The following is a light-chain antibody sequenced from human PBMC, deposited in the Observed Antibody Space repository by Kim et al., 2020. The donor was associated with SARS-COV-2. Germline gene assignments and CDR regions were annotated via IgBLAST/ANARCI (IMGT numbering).Light chain of an antibody. Sequence: SVSVPYMGDSSTIGAGYELHWYQQLPGTAPKLLIYGNSNRPSGVPDRFSGSKSGTSASLAITGLQAEDEADYYCQSYDSSLSGWVFGGGTQLTVL. J-gene: IGLJ3*02. V-gene: IGLV1-40*01. CDR2: GNS. CDR3: QSYDSSLSGWV. CDR1: SSTIGAGYE.